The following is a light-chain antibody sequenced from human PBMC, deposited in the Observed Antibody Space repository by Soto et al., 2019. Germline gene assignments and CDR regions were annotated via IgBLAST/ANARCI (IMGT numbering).Light chain of an antibody. Sequence: EIVMTQSPATLSVSPGERDTLSCRASQSVSSNLAWYQQKPGQAPRLLIYGASTGATGITARFSGSGSGTEFILTISSLQSEDFAVYYCQPYSKWPLTVGEGTKVDIK. CDR3: QPYSKWPLT. J-gene: IGKJ4*01. V-gene: IGKV3-15*01. CDR1: QSVSSN. CDR2: GAS.